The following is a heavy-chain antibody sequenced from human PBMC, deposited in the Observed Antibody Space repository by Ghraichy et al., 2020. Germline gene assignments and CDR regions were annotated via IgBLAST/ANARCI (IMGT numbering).Heavy chain of an antibody. CDR2: IYYSGST. Sequence: SETLSLTCTVSGGSISSSSYYWGWIRQPPGKGLEWIGSIYYSGSTYYNPSLKSRVTISVDTSKNQFSLKLSSVTAADTAVYYCAKTANDYGDYVHIFDYWGQGTLVTVSS. D-gene: IGHD4-17*01. CDR3: AKTANDYGDYVHIFDY. V-gene: IGHV4-39*07. CDR1: GGSISSSSYY. J-gene: IGHJ4*02.